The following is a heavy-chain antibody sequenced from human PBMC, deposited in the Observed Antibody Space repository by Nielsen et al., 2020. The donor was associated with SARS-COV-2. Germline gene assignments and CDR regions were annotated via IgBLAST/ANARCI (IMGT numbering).Heavy chain of an antibody. V-gene: IGHV1-18*01. CDR3: ARGSYFDY. CDR2: ISADNGNT. J-gene: IGHJ4*02. Sequence: ASVKVSCKASGYTFTSYGTSWVRQAPGQGLEWMGWISADNGNTRYARKLQGRVTMTTDTSTSTAYMELRSLRSDDTAVYYRARGSYFDYWGQGTLVTVSS. CDR1: GYTFTSYG.